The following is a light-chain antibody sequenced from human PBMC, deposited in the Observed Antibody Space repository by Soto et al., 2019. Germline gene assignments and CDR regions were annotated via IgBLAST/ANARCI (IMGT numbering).Light chain of an antibody. Sequence: DIQMTQSAPTLSASAGGTVTITCRASESISSWLAWYQQKPGKAPKILMYKASSLESGVPSRFSGSGSGTELTLTISRLQPDDFATYYCQKYNSYSWTCGQGTKVEI. CDR2: KAS. V-gene: IGKV1-5*03. CDR3: QKYNSYSWT. J-gene: IGKJ1*01. CDR1: ESISSW.